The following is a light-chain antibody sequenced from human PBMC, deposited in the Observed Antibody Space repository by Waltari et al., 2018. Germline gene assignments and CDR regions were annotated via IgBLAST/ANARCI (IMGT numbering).Light chain of an antibody. CDR1: QSLTKRY. J-gene: IGKJ2*01. Sequence: VLTQSPDTLSLSPGARATLSCRASQSLTKRYLVWYQHKPGQAPRLLIYGASNRAAGIPDRFSGSGSGTDFTLTISRLEPDDSAVYYCQQYGSSIMYTFGQGTKLEIK. CDR2: GAS. V-gene: IGKV3-20*01. CDR3: QQYGSSIMYT.